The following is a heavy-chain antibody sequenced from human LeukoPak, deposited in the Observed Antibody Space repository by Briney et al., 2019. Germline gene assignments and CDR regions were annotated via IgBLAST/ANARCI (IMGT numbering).Heavy chain of an antibody. CDR2: ISTNSGH. Sequence: VASVKVSCTSSGYTFSNYGISWVRQAPGQGLEWMGWISTNSGHKAQKFQDRVTMTTDTSTSTSYMELRSLRSDDTAVYYCARDFFQSGGSWYDCFDPWGQGTLVTVSS. CDR1: GYTFSNYG. D-gene: IGHD2-15*01. CDR3: ARDFFQSGGSWYDCFDP. J-gene: IGHJ5*02. V-gene: IGHV1-18*01.